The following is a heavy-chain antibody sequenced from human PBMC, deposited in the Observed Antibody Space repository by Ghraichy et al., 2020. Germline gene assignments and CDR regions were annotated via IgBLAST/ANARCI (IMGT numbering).Heavy chain of an antibody. CDR1: GFTFSSYA. CDR3: ARGRRGGCSGGSCSTWYYGMGV. J-gene: IGHJ6*02. V-gene: IGHV3-30*04. D-gene: IGHD2-15*01. Sequence: GGSLRLSCAASGFTFSSYAMHWVRQAPGKGLEWVAVISYDGSNKYYADSVKGRFTISRDNSKNTLYLQMNSLRAEDTAVYYCARGRRGGCSGGSCSTWYYGMGVWGQGTTVTVSS. CDR2: ISYDGSNK.